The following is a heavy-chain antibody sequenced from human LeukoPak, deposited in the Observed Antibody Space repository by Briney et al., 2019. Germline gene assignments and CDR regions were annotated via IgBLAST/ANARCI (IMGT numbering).Heavy chain of an antibody. J-gene: IGHJ4*02. V-gene: IGHV3-49*03. CDR3: TRATTVFGVVNA. CDR1: GFTFGDYA. Sequence: QPGRSLRLSCTASGFTFGDYAMSWFRQAPGKGLEWVGFIRSEPYGGTTEHAASVKGRFTISRDDSKSIAYLQMNSLKTEDTAVYYCTRATTVFGVVNAWGQGTLVTVSS. D-gene: IGHD3-3*01. CDR2: IRSEPYGGTT.